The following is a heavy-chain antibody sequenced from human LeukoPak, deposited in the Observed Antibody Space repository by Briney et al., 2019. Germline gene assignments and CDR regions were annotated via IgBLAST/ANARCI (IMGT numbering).Heavy chain of an antibody. Sequence: GGSLRLSCAASGFSFSSYAMSWVRQAPGKGLEWVSAISGSGGSTYYADSVKGWFTISRDNSKNTLYLQMNSLRAEDTAVYYCAKVHDILTGYYSSFDYWGQGTLVTVSS. J-gene: IGHJ4*02. D-gene: IGHD3-9*01. CDR3: AKVHDILTGYYSSFDY. V-gene: IGHV3-23*01. CDR2: ISGSGGST. CDR1: GFSFSSYA.